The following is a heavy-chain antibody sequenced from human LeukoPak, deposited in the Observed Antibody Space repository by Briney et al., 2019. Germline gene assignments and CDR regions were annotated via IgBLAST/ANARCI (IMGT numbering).Heavy chain of an antibody. Sequence: SETLSLTCTVSAGSITNYYWGWIRQPPGKGLEYLGHIYYGGSTDYNPSLKSRLTISLDASKNQFSLRLSFVTAADTAVYFCASAKNTVMVNWGQGTLITVSS. CDR1: AGSITNYY. CDR3: ASAKNTVMVN. D-gene: IGHD5-18*01. CDR2: IYYGGST. J-gene: IGHJ4*02. V-gene: IGHV4-59*01.